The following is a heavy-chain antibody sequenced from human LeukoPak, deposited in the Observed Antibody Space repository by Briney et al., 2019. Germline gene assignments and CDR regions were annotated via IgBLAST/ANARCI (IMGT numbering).Heavy chain of an antibody. CDR1: GFTFSDYE. D-gene: IGHD3-22*01. J-gene: IGHJ4*02. CDR2: ISSFDSTT. V-gene: IGHV3-48*03. Sequence: PGGSLRLSCVASGFTFSDYEMNWVRQAPGKGLEWVSYISSFDSTTDYADSVRARFTISRDNARNSLYLQMDSLRAEDTAVYFCARDRKHFDSTGYPKRIFDFWGQGTMVTVSS. CDR3: ARDRKHFDSTGYPKRIFDF.